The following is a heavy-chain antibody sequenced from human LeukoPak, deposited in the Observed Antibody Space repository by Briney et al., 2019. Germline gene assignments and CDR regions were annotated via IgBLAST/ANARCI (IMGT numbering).Heavy chain of an antibody. D-gene: IGHD3-10*01. V-gene: IGHV3-21*01. CDR3: ASRRGYNGSGSYYNVGAYYFDY. CDR1: GFTFSSYS. J-gene: IGHJ4*02. Sequence: PGGSPRLSCAASGFTFSSYSMNWVRQAPGKGLEWVSSISSSSSYIYYADSVKGRFTISRDNAKNSLYLQMNSLRAEDTAVYYCASRRGYNGSGSYYNVGAYYFDYWGQGTLVTVSS. CDR2: ISSSSSYI.